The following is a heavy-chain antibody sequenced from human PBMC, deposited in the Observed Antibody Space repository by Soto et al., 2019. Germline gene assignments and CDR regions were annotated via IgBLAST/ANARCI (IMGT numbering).Heavy chain of an antibody. V-gene: IGHV3-72*01. J-gene: IGHJ5*01. CDR2: IRNKGNSYTT. Sequence: EVQLVESGGGLVQPGGSLRLSCVASGFTFSDHYMDWVRQTPGKGREWVGRIRNKGNSYTTVYAASVKDRFTISRDDSKNSLYLQMNSLKTEDTAVYYCTRGPNFRYLVTTWDSWGQGTLVTVSS. D-gene: IGHD4-17*01. CDR3: TRGPNFRYLVTTWDS. CDR1: GFTFSDHY.